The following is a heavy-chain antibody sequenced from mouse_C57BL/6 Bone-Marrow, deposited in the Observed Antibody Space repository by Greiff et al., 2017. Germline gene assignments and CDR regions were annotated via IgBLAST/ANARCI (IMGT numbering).Heavy chain of an antibody. CDR1: GYSITSGYY. CDR3: ARVNDGYSYYAMDY. D-gene: IGHD2-3*01. J-gene: IGHJ4*01. V-gene: IGHV3-6*01. CDR2: ISYDGSN. Sequence: EVQLQQSGPGLVKPSQSLSLTCSVTGYSITSGYYWNWIRQFPGNKLEWMGYISYDGSNNYNPSLKNRISITRDTSKNQFFLKLNSVTTEDTATYDCARVNDGYSYYAMDYWGQGTSVTVSS.